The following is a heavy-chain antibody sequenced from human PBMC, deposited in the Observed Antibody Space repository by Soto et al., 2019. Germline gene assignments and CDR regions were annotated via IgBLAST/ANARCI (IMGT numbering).Heavy chain of an antibody. CDR2: IYYSGTT. CDR1: GVSINSYY. Sequence: QVQLQESGPGLVKPSETLSLICAGSGVSINSYYWSWIRQPPGKALEWIGYIYYSGTTNYNPSLKSRVPISVDTSKNQFSLRLSSVTAADTAVYYCARAGGRYAITAYDVWGPGTLVTVSS. CDR3: ARAGGRYAITAYDV. V-gene: IGHV4-59*01. J-gene: IGHJ3*01. D-gene: IGHD1-26*01.